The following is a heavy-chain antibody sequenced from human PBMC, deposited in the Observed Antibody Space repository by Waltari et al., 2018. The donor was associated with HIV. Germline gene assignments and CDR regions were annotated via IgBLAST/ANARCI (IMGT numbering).Heavy chain of an antibody. CDR2: INTRDGST. CDR1: GYTFTSYY. J-gene: IGHJ5*02. CDR3: ARVEGYCTNGVCYIQGWFDP. D-gene: IGHD2-8*01. Sequence: QVQLVQSGAEVKKPGASVKVSCKASGYTFTSYYMHWVRQAPGQGLEWMGVINTRDGSTRYEQKSQGRVTMTRDTSTSTVNMEVSSLRSEDTAVYYCARVEGYCTNGVCYIQGWFDPWGQGTLVTVSS. V-gene: IGHV1-46*01.